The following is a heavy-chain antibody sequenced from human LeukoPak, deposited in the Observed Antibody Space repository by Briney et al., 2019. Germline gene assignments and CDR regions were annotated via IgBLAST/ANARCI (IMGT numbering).Heavy chain of an antibody. V-gene: IGHV3-30*18. CDR1: GFTFSSYG. Sequence: GGSLRLSCAASGFTFSSYGMHWVRQAPGKGLEWVAVISYDGSNKYYADSVKGRFTISRDNSKNTLYLQMNSLRAEDTAVYYCAKDLGMTTVTYYFDYWGQGTLVTVPS. D-gene: IGHD4-17*01. CDR2: ISYDGSNK. J-gene: IGHJ4*02. CDR3: AKDLGMTTVTYYFDY.